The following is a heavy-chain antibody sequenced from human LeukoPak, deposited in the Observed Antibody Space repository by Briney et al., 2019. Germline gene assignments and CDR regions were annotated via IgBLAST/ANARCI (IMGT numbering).Heavy chain of an antibody. CDR1: GFTVSSNY. D-gene: IGHD6-19*01. CDR2: IYSGGST. Sequence: GGSLRLSCAASGFTVSSNYMSWVRQAPGKGLEWVSVIYSGGSTYYADSVKGRFTISRDNSKNTLYLRMNSLRAEDTAVYYCARDSFVAGTIFDYWGQGTLVTVSS. V-gene: IGHV3-66*01. J-gene: IGHJ4*02. CDR3: ARDSFVAGTIFDY.